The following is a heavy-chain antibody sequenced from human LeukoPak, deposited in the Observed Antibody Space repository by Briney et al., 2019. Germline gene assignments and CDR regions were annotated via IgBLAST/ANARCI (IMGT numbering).Heavy chain of an antibody. CDR2: IYYSEST. V-gene: IGHV4-30-4*01. CDR1: GFSISSGDYY. J-gene: IGHJ4*02. D-gene: IGHD2-2*01. Sequence: SQTLSLTCTVSGFSISSGDYYWRWLRQPPGKGLEWIGYIYYSESTYYNPSLKSRITISVDTSKNQFSLKLSSVTAADTAVYYCARVSVVPSEGAIDYWGQGTLVTVSS. CDR3: ARVSVVPSEGAIDY.